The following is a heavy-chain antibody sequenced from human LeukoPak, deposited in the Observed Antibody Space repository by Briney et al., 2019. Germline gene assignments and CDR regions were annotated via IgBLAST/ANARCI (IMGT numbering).Heavy chain of an antibody. CDR3: AKSRGSDEYYYYYYGMDV. J-gene: IGHJ6*02. CDR1: RFTFSSYG. Sequence: GGSLRLSCAASRFTFSSYGMHWVRQAPGKGLEWVAVTSYDGSNKYYADSVKGRFTISRDNSKNTLYLQMNSLRAEDTAVYYCAKSRGSDEYYYYYYGMDVWGQGTTVTVSS. V-gene: IGHV3-30*18. CDR2: TSYDGSNK.